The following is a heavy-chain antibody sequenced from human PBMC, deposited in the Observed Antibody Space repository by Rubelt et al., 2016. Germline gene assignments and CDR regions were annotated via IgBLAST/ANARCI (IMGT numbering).Heavy chain of an antibody. CDR2: ISGSAGNA. CDR3: AKIPRSSWYTNPFDS. D-gene: IGHD6-13*01. CDR1: GFTFSSYG. Sequence: GGSLRLSCGASGFTFSSYGMSWVRQAPGKGLEWVSGISGSAGNAYYADSVKGRFTISRDNSKNTLYLQMNSLRAADTAIYYCAKIPRSSWYTNPFDSWGQGTLVTVSS. J-gene: IGHJ4*02. V-gene: IGHV3-23*01.